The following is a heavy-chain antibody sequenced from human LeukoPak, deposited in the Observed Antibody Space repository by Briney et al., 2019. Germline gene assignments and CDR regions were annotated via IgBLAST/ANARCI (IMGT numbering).Heavy chain of an antibody. V-gene: IGHV3-30*18. Sequence: PGGSLRLSCAASGFTFSSNDMHWVRQAPGKGLEWVAVISYDGSNKYYADSVKGRFTISRDNSKNTLFLQMNTLRPEDTAVYYCAKDPDSGHSSPFDNWGQGTLVTVSS. J-gene: IGHJ4*02. CDR3: AKDPDSGHSSPFDN. CDR1: GFTFSSND. D-gene: IGHD5-18*01. CDR2: ISYDGSNK.